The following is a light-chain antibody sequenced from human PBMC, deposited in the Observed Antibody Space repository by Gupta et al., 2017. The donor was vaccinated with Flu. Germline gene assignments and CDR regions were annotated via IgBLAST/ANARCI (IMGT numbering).Light chain of an antibody. CDR2: NNN. J-gene: IGLJ3*02. Sequence: QSVLTQPPSASGTPGPRVTISCSGSSSNIGTNTVNWYQQLPGAAPKFVIYNNNQRPSGVPDRFSGSKSGTSASLAISGLQSEDEADYYCAVWDNSLSALVFGGGTKLIVL. CDR1: SSNIGTNT. CDR3: AVWDNSLSALV. V-gene: IGLV1-44*01.